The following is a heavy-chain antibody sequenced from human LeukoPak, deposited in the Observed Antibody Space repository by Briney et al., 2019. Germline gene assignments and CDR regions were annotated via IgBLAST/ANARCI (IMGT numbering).Heavy chain of an antibody. CDR1: GLTFRSNW. J-gene: IGHJ4*02. CDR2: IKQDGRET. Sequence: PGRFLRLSGAASGLTFRSNWMSGVRQSPGKGLEGVGNIKQDGRETYYVDSVKGRFTISRDNAKDSLYLKVNSRRAEDPAVYYCARENPYSSSSPMWYSGEGTLVTVSS. D-gene: IGHD6-6*01. V-gene: IGHV3-7*01. CDR3: ARENPYSSSSPMWY.